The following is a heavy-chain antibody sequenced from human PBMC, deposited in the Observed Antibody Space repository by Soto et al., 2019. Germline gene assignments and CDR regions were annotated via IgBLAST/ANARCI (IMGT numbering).Heavy chain of an antibody. V-gene: IGHV3-11*01. CDR3: ARDQYGSGRRYYYGIDV. CDR2: ISSSGSTI. J-gene: IGHJ6*02. CDR1: GFTFSDYY. Sequence: QVQLVESGGGLVKPGGSLSLSCAASGFTFSDYYMSWIRQAPGKGLEWISYISSSGSTIYYADSVKGRFAISRDNAKNSLYLQMNSLRAEDTAVYYCARDQYGSGRRYYYGIDVWGQGTTVTVSS. D-gene: IGHD3-10*01.